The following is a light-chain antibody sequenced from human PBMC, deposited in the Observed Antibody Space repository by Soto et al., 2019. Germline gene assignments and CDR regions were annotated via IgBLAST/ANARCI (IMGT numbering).Light chain of an antibody. Sequence: EIVLTQSPGTLSLSPGEGATLSCRASQSVSSTYLAWYQQKPGQAPRLLIYGASSRATGIPDRFSGSGSGTDFTLTISRLEPEDFAVYYCQQYGSSPRTFGQGTKVHIK. CDR3: QQYGSSPRT. J-gene: IGKJ1*01. V-gene: IGKV3-20*01. CDR1: QSVSSTY. CDR2: GAS.